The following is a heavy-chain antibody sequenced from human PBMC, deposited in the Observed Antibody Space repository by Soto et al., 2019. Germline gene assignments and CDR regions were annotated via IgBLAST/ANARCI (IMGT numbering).Heavy chain of an antibody. J-gene: IGHJ6*02. CDR2: ISSTAGRTS. D-gene: IGHD3-10*01. V-gene: IGHV3-23*01. CDR3: AKGVLSFHYGMEV. Sequence: EVQLLQSGGGFRPPGGSVRLSCATSGFAFNTYPMTWVRQAPGKGLEWVASISSTAGRTSSYADSVKGRFAIARDFSDNSVYLEMNNLRVDDTAVYFCAKGVLSFHYGMEVWGQGTTVTVSS. CDR1: GFAFNTYP.